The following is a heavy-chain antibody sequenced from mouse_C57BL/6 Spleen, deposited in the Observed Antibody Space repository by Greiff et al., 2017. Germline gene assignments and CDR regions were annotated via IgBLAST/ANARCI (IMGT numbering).Heavy chain of an antibody. CDR1: GYTFTSYG. V-gene: IGHV1-81*01. CDR3: ARGYDYDVGYAMDD. Sequence: QVQLKESGAELARPGASVKLSCKASGYTFTSYGISWVKQRTGQGLEWIGEIYPRSGNTYYNEKFKGKATLTADKTSSTAYMELRSLTSEDSAVYFCARGYDYDVGYAMDDWGQGTSVTVSS. D-gene: IGHD2-4*01. CDR2: IYPRSGNT. J-gene: IGHJ4*01.